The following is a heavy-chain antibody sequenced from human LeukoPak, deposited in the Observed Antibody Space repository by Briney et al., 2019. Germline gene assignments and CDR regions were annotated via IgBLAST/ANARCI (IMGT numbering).Heavy chain of an antibody. CDR1: GYTFTSYD. V-gene: IGHV1-8*01. J-gene: IGHJ6*02. Sequence: GASMKVSCKASGYTFTSYDINWVRQATGQGLEWMGWMNPNRGNTGYAQKVSVRVTLTRNTSITTAYMELSSLRSEDTAVYYCARTRHYYYGMDVWGQGTTVTVSS. CDR2: MNPNRGNT. CDR3: ARTRHYYYGMDV.